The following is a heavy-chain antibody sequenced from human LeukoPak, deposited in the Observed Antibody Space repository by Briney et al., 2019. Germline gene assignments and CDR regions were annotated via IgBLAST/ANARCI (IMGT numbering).Heavy chain of an antibody. CDR1: GGSFSGYY. Sequence: PSETLSLTCAVCGGSFSGYYWSWIRQPPGKGLEWIGEINHSGSTNYNPSLKSRVTISVDTSKNQFSLKLSSVTAADTAVYYCAREGYYGSGSYSAAFDIWGQGTMVTVSS. V-gene: IGHV4-34*01. CDR2: INHSGST. D-gene: IGHD3-10*01. J-gene: IGHJ3*02. CDR3: AREGYYGSGSYSAAFDI.